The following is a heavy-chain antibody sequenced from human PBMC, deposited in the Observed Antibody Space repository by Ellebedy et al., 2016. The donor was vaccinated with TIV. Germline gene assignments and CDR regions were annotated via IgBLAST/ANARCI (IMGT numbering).Heavy chain of an antibody. CDR3: AKSQVLDFYYFYLNV. CDR2: ITWNSDTL. V-gene: IGHV3-9*01. J-gene: IGHJ6*03. CDR1: GFTIDDSA. Sequence: GGSLRLSXAASGFTIDDSAMHWVRQAPGKGLEWVSSITWNSDTLDYADSVKGRFIISRDNTKNSVYLQMNGLRDDDTALYYCAKSQVLDFYYFYLNVWGKGTTVTVSS. D-gene: IGHD3-3*01.